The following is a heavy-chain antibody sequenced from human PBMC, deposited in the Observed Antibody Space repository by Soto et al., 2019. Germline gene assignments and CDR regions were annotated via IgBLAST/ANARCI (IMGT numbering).Heavy chain of an antibody. CDR1: GYRFTSYW. D-gene: IGHD2-2*01. V-gene: IGHV5-51*01. Sequence: GESLKISCKGSGYRFTSYWIGWVRQMPGKGLEWMGIIYPGDSDTRYSPSFQGQVTISADKSISTAYLQWSSLTAADTAVYYCARYNEIGYCISTSCYPRGNFDYWGQGTLVTVSS. CDR3: ARYNEIGYCISTSCYPRGNFDY. J-gene: IGHJ4*02. CDR2: IYPGDSDT.